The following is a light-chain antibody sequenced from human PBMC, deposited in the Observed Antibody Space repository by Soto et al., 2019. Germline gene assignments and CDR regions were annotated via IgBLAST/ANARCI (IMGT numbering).Light chain of an antibody. CDR3: QQYQNWLT. Sequence: EIVMTQSPATLSVSPGERAILSCRASQSVRSNLAWYQQKPGQSPRLLIYDASTRATGIPTRFSGSGSGTEFTLIISSLQSEDFAVYCCQQYQNWLTFGGGTEVEIK. V-gene: IGKV3-15*01. J-gene: IGKJ4*01. CDR1: QSVRSN. CDR2: DAS.